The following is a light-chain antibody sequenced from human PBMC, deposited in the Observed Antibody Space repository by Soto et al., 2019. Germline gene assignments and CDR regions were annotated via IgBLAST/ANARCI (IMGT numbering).Light chain of an antibody. CDR2: GAS. CDR1: QSVSNY. CDR3: QQYGGSPQT. J-gene: IGKJ1*01. V-gene: IGKV3-20*01. Sequence: EIVLTQSPGTLSLSPGERATLSCRARQSVSNYLAWYQQKPGQAPRLLIYGASSRATGIPDRFSSSGSGTDFTLTISRLEPEDFAVYYCQQYGGSPQTFGQGTKVEIK.